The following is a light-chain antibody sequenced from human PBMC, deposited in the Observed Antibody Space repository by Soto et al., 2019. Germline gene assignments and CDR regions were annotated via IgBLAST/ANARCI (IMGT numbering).Light chain of an antibody. CDR1: QSVSSY. J-gene: IGKJ1*01. Sequence: EILMTQSPATLSVSPGERSTLSFMASQSVSSYLAWYQQKPGQPPRLLIYGASTRATGIPARFSGSGSGTEFTLTISSLQSEDFAIYYCQQYNNWPRTFGQGTKVDIK. CDR3: QQYNNWPRT. V-gene: IGKV3-15*01. CDR2: GAS.